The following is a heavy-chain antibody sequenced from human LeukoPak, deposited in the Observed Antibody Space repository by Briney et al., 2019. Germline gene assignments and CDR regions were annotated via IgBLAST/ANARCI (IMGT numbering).Heavy chain of an antibody. CDR1: GGSISSSSYY. D-gene: IGHD5-18*01. CDR3: ARANVDTAMGPENYYMDV. J-gene: IGHJ6*03. Sequence: PSETLSLTCTVSGGSISSSSYYWGWIRQPPGKGLEWIGSIYYSGSTYYNPSLKSRVTISVDTSKNQFSLKLSSVTAADTAVYYCARANVDTAMGPENYYMDVWAKGPRSPSP. CDR2: IYYSGST. V-gene: IGHV4-39*07.